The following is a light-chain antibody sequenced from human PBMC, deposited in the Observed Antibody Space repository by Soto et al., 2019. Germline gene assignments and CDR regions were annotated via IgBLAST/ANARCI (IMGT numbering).Light chain of an antibody. CDR3: QQSYSGPLT. CDR1: QTISSW. J-gene: IGKJ4*01. CDR2: AAS. Sequence: EIQMTMSPSPLCGSVGDRVTITCRASQTISSWLAWYQQKPGKAPKVLIYAASSLQSGVPSRFSGIGSGTDFTLSISSLQPEDFATYYCQQSYSGPLTFGGGTKVDIK. V-gene: IGKV1-39*01.